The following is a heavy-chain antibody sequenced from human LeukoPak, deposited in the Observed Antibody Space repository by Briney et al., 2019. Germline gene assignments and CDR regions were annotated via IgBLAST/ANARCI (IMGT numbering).Heavy chain of an antibody. J-gene: IGHJ6*03. CDR1: GYTFSSKY. CDR3: ARGGSPIYYYYMDV. D-gene: IGHD2-2*01. Sequence: ASVKLSCKAFGYTFSSKYMHWVRQAPGQRPEWMGVISPSGGSTTYAQKFRGRLTLTRDMSTSTDYLELSSLRSDDTAVYYCARGGSPIYYYYMDVWGKGTTVTISS. CDR2: ISPSGGST. V-gene: IGHV1-46*01.